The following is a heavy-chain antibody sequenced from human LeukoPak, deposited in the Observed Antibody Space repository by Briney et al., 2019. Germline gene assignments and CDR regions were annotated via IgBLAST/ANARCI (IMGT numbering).Heavy chain of an antibody. D-gene: IGHD2-15*01. Sequence: PGGSLRLSCAPSGFTFSSYAMSWGRQAPGKGLEWVSAISGSGGSTYYADSVKGRFTISRDNSKNTLYLQMNSLRAEDTAVYYCAKCVLGYCSGGSRYYFDYWGQGTLVTVSS. V-gene: IGHV3-23*01. CDR1: GFTFSSYA. CDR2: ISGSGGST. CDR3: AKCVLGYCSGGSRYYFDY. J-gene: IGHJ4*02.